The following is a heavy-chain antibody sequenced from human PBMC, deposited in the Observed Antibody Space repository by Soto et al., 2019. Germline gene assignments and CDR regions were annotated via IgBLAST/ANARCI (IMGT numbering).Heavy chain of an antibody. V-gene: IGHV4-34*01. CDR1: GGSFSGYY. D-gene: IGHD2-2*01. CDR2: INHSGST. Sequence: PSETLSLTCAVYGGSFSGYYWSWIRQPPGKGLEWIGEINHSGSTNYNPSLKSRVTISVDTSKNQFSLKLSSVTAADTAVYYCARGNQLLGGAQGGYVMDVWGQGTTVTVSS. CDR3: ARGNQLLGGAQGGYVMDV. J-gene: IGHJ6*02.